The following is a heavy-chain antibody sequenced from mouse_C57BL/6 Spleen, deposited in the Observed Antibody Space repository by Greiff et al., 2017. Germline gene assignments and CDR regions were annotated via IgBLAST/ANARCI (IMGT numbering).Heavy chain of an antibody. CDR3: ARQGDYGSSYLLFAY. J-gene: IGHJ3*01. CDR1: GFTFSDYG. Sequence: EVHLVESGGGLVKPGGSLKLSCAASGFTFSDYGMHWVRQAPEKRLEWVAYISNGGGSTYYPDTVKGRFTISRDNAKNTLYLQMSRLKSEDTAMYYCARQGDYGSSYLLFAYWGQGTLVTVSA. D-gene: IGHD1-1*01. CDR2: ISNGGGST. V-gene: IGHV5-12*01.